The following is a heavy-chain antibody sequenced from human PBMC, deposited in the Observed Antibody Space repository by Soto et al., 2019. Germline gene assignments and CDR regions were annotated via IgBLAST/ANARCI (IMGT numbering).Heavy chain of an antibody. Sequence: QVQLVESGGGVVQPGRSLRLSCAASGFTFSSYAMHWVRQAPGKGLEWVAVISYDGSNKYYADSVKGRFTISRDNSKNTMYLQINSLRAEDTAVYYLARDYYRFNSVYGFSMDVWGQGTTVTVSS. V-gene: IGHV3-30-3*01. CDR2: ISYDGSNK. J-gene: IGHJ6*02. CDR3: ARDYYRFNSVYGFSMDV. CDR1: GFTFSSYA. D-gene: IGHD5-12*01.